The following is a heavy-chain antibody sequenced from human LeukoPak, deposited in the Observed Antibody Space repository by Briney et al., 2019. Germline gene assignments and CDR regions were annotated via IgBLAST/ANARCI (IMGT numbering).Heavy chain of an antibody. CDR2: INHSGST. CDR1: GGSFSGYY. V-gene: IGHV4-34*01. Sequence: SETLSLTCAVYGGSFSGYYWSWIRQPPGKGLEWIGEINHSGSTNYNPSLKSRVTISVDTSKNQFSLKLSSVTAADTAVYYCARRPALYSSGWSRQRPAYHFDYWGQGTLVTVSS. J-gene: IGHJ4*02. D-gene: IGHD6-19*01. CDR3: ARRPALYSSGWSRQRPAYHFDY.